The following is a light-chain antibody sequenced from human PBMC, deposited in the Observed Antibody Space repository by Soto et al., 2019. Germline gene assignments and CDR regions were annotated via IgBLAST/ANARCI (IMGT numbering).Light chain of an antibody. Sequence: EIAMTQSPVTLSASPGDRVTLSCRASQSVNINLAWYQQRPGQAPRVLIYGASNRASGIPDRFSGSGSGTDFTLTISSLEPDDFALYYCQQYKDWPPLTFGGGTRVEIK. CDR2: GAS. J-gene: IGKJ4*01. CDR1: QSVNIN. CDR3: QQYKDWPPLT. V-gene: IGKV3D-15*01.